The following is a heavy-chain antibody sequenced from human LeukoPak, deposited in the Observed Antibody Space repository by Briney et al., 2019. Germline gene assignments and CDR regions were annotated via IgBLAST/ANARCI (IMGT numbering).Heavy chain of an antibody. Sequence: GGSLSLSCAASGFTFTTYTMNWVRQPPGKGLEWISYIRTSGGVVSYTDSVKGRFTISTDSAKNSLYLQMNSLRDDDTAVYYCVRDQFNAFDIWGQGTMVTVSS. CDR1: GFTFTTYT. CDR3: VRDQFNAFDI. CDR2: IRTSGGVV. J-gene: IGHJ3*02. V-gene: IGHV3-48*02.